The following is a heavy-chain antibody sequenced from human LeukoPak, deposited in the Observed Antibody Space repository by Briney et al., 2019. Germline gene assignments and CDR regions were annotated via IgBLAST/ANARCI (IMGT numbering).Heavy chain of an antibody. V-gene: IGHV4-59*01. Sequence: SETLSLTCTVSGGSISHYFWSWIRQPPGQGLEWVGYVYYRGNTIYSPSLRSRVTISVDSSKNEFSLKMTSVTAADTAVYYCARHADIAAYREGMDVWGKGTTATVSS. CDR2: VYYRGNT. J-gene: IGHJ6*04. CDR1: GGSISHYF. D-gene: IGHD2-15*01. CDR3: ARHADIAAYREGMDV.